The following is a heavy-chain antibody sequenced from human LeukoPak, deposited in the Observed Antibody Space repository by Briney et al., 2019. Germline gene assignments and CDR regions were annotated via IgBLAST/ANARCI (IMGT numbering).Heavy chain of an antibody. J-gene: IGHJ5*02. V-gene: IGHV1-69*05. D-gene: IGHD3-10*01. CDR2: FNPIFGSA. CDR1: GDSFGTYG. Sequence: SVKVSCKGSGDSFGTYGITWVRQALGQGLEWMGGFNPIFGSAQYAQKFQGRVTITMDVSARTVYMELSSLRSEDTTIYYCARDFDSGVFDPWGQGTLVTVSS. CDR3: ARDFDSGVFDP.